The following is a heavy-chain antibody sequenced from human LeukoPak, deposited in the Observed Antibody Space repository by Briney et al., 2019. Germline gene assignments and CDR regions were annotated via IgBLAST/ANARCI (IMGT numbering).Heavy chain of an antibody. Sequence: PSETLSLTCTVSGGSISSYYWSWIRQPPGKGLEWIGYIYYSGGTNYNPSLKSRVTISVDTSKNQFSLKLSSVTAADTAVYYCARSPYYDFWSGYSAHFDYWGQGTLVTVSS. CDR2: IYYSGGT. CDR3: ARSPYYDFWSGYSAHFDY. CDR1: GGSISSYY. J-gene: IGHJ4*02. V-gene: IGHV4-59*08. D-gene: IGHD3-3*01.